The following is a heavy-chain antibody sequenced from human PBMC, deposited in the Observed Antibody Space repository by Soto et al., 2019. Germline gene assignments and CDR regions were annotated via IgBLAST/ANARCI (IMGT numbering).Heavy chain of an antibody. D-gene: IGHD3-10*01. J-gene: IGHJ6*02. V-gene: IGHV4-31*03. CDR3: AMVRSKHYYYYGMGV. CDR2: IYYSGST. CDR1: GGSISSGGYY. Sequence: SETLSLTCTVSGGSISSGGYYWSWIRQHPGKGLEWIGYIYYSGSTYYNPSLKSRVTISVDTSKNQFSLKLSSVTAADTAVYYCAMVRSKHYYYYGMGVWAQATTVTVSS.